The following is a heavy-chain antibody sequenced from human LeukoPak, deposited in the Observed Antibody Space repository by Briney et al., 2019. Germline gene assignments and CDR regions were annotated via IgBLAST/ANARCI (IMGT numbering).Heavy chain of an antibody. CDR2: IYYSGST. V-gene: IGHV4-59*08. CDR3: ERQYYDYVWGSYRYNYYFDY. CDR1: CGSISSYY. D-gene: IGHD3-16*02. J-gene: IGHJ4*02. Sequence: SETLSLTCTVSCGSISSYYGSWIRQPPGKGLEWRGYIYYSGSTNYNPSLKSRVTISVDTSKNQFSLKLSSVPAAHTAVYYCERQYYDYVWGSYRYNYYFDYWGQGTLVTVSS.